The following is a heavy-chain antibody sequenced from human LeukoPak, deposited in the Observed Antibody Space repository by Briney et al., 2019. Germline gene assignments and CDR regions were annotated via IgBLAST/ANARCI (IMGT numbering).Heavy chain of an antibody. CDR2: IKQDGSEK. CDR3: AREGWGFYGSGSNPSMDYYYYYMDV. CDR1: GFTFSRYW. V-gene: IGHV3-7*01. Sequence: GGSLRLSCAASGFTFSRYWMSWVRQAPGKGLEWVANIKQDGSEKYYVDSVKGRFTISRDNAKNSLYLQMNSLRAEDTAVYYCAREGWGFYGSGSNPSMDYYYYYMDVLGKGTAVTVSS. D-gene: IGHD3-10*01. J-gene: IGHJ6*03.